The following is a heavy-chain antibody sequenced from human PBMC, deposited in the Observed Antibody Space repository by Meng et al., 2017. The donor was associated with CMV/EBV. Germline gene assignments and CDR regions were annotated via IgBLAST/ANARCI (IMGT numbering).Heavy chain of an antibody. CDR1: GGSFSGYY. CDR2: INHSGST. Sequence: GSLRLSCAVYGGSFSGYYWSWIRQPPGKGLEWIGEINHSGSTNYNPSLKSRVTISVDTSKNQFSLKLSSVTAADTAVYYCARRGVGYGGNPNTKRWYYGMDVWGQGTTVTVSS. CDR3: ARRGVGYGGNPNTKRWYYGMDV. D-gene: IGHD4-23*01. V-gene: IGHV4-34*01. J-gene: IGHJ6*02.